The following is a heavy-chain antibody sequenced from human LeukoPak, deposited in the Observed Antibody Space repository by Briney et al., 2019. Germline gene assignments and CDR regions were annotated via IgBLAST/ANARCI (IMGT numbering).Heavy chain of an antibody. V-gene: IGHV3-30*02. CDR3: ARGGSSWDFAFDI. D-gene: IGHD6-13*01. J-gene: IGHJ3*02. Sequence: PGGSLRLSCAASGSTFSSYGMHWVRQAPGKGLEWVAFIRYDGSNKYYADSVKGRFTISRDNSKNTPYLQMNSLRAEDTAVYYCARGGSSWDFAFDIWGQGTMVTVSS. CDR1: GSTFSSYG. CDR2: IRYDGSNK.